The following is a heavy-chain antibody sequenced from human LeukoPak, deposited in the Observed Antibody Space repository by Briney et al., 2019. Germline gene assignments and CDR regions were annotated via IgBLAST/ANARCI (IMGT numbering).Heavy chain of an antibody. J-gene: IGHJ4*02. CDR2: IYYSGNT. V-gene: IGHV4-39*01. CDR1: GVSISSSNSY. D-gene: IGHD3-10*01. CDR3: TKQCMGSPYNRGVDC. Sequence: SETLSLTCTVSGVSISSSNSYWGWIRQPPGKGLEWIGSIYYSGNTYYNASLKSQVSISIDTSKNQFSLKLSSVTAADPALYYCTKQCMGSPYNRGVDCWGQGTLVTVSS.